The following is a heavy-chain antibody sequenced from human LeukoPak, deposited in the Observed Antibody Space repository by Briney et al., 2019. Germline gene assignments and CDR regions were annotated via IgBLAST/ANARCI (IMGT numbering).Heavy chain of an antibody. V-gene: IGHV3-11*06. J-gene: IGHJ4*02. Sequence: GGSLRLSFAAPGFTFIDDYVTSIRQAPGKGLEWVSYISSSSSYTNYADSVKGRFTISRDNAKKSLYLQMNSLRAEDTAVYYCAKVSSRWYDYWGQGTLVTVSS. CDR1: GFTFIDDY. CDR3: AKVSSRWYDY. CDR2: ISSSSSYT. D-gene: IGHD6-13*01.